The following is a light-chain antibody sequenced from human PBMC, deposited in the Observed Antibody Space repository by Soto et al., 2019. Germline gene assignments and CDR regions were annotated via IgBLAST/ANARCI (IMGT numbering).Light chain of an antibody. Sequence: DIQMTQSPSTLSASIGDRVTITCQASQNINNYLNWYQQKPGRAPKLLIYDASNLEAGVPSRFSGSGSGTDFTLTISSLQAEDVAVYYCQQYYSIPWTFGQGTKVDIK. J-gene: IGKJ1*01. V-gene: IGKV1-33*01. CDR2: DAS. CDR3: QQYYSIPWT. CDR1: QNINNY.